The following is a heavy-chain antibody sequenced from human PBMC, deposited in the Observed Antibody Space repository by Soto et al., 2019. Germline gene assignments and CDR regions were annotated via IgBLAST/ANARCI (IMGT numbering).Heavy chain of an antibody. CDR1: GGSFSGYY. D-gene: IGHD5-18*01. CDR3: ARRSGIQLWFPRYYYYGMDV. J-gene: IGHJ6*02. Sequence: SETLSLTCAVYGGSFSGYYWSWIRQPPGKGLEWIGEINHSGSTNYNPSLKSRVTISVDTSKNQFSLKLGSVTAADTAVYYCARRSGIQLWFPRYYYYGMDVWGQGTTVTVSS. CDR2: INHSGST. V-gene: IGHV4-34*01.